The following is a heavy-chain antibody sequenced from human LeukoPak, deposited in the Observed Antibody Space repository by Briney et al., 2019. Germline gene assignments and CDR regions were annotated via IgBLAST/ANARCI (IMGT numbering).Heavy chain of an antibody. CDR1: GFTFSNYA. CDR3: ARDRGIAVDEYYFDY. Sequence: NPGGSLRLSCAGSGFTFSNYAMIWVRQAPGKGLEWVSSISSSSSYIYYADSVKGRFTISRDNAKNSLYLQMNSLRAEDTAVYYCARDRGIAVDEYYFDYWGQGTLVTVSS. J-gene: IGHJ4*02. D-gene: IGHD6-19*01. V-gene: IGHV3-21*01. CDR2: ISSSSSYI.